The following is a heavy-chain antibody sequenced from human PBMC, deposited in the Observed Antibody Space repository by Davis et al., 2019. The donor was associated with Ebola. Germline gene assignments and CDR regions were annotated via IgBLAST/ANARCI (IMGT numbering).Heavy chain of an antibody. Sequence: GESLKISCKGSGYSFTNYWIGWVRQMPGKGLEWIGIIYPDDSDTRYSPSFQGQVTISADKSISTAYLQWDSLKTSDTAIYYCARQTHHFLSGPRTWFDPWGQGTLVTVSS. CDR1: GYSFTNYW. CDR2: IYPDDSDT. J-gene: IGHJ5*02. V-gene: IGHV5-51*01. D-gene: IGHD3-3*02. CDR3: ARQTHHFLSGPRTWFDP.